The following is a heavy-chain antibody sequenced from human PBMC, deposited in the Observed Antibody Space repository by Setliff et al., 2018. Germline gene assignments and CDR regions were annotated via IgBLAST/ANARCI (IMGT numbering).Heavy chain of an antibody. CDR2: FDPEDSDT. CDR1: GYTLTELS. J-gene: IGHJ4*02. Sequence: ASVKVSCKVSGYTLTELSIHWVRQAPGKGLEWMGSFDPEDSDTMLAQKFQGRFTMTQDTSTDTAYMELRSLSSEDTAIYFCASFLSNFSRPFDYWGQGSLVTVSS. CDR3: ASFLSNFSRPFDY. V-gene: IGHV1-24*01.